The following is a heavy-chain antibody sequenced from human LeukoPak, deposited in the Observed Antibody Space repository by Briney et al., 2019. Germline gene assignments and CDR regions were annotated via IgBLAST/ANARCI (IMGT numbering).Heavy chain of an antibody. Sequence: GGSLRLSCAASRFTFSSYEMNWVRQAPGKGLEWVSYISSSGSTIYYADSVKGRFTISRDNAKNSLYLQMNSLRAEDTAVYYCARIRYNWNFDYWGQGTLVTVSS. CDR3: ARIRYNWNFDY. CDR1: RFTFSSYE. CDR2: ISSSGSTI. D-gene: IGHD1-20*01. V-gene: IGHV3-48*03. J-gene: IGHJ4*02.